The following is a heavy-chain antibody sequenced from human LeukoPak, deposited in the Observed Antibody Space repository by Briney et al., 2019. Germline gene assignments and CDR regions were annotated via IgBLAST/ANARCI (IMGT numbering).Heavy chain of an antibody. J-gene: IGHJ4*02. CDR2: ISGDYGYT. CDR1: GYTFTSHG. CDR3: ARNKTTGGGGFDY. V-gene: IGHV1-18*04. D-gene: IGHD3-16*01. Sequence: GASVKLSCKASGYTFTSHGISWIRQGPGQGPERKGWISGDYGYTKYAQKFQGRVTMTTDTSTDTSYMELRSLRSDDTAVYYCARNKTTGGGGFDYWGQGTLITVSS.